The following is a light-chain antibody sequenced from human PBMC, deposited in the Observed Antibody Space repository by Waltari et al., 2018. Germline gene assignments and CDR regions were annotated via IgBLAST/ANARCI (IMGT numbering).Light chain of an antibody. CDR2: WAS. CDR1: QSVLYSPNNKNY. V-gene: IGKV4-1*01. Sequence: DIVMTQSPDSLAVSLGERATINCKSSQSVLYSPNNKNYLAWFQQKPGQPPKLLISWASTRVSGVPGRFSVSGSVTDFTLTISSLQAEDVAIFYCQQYATTPRTFGQGTKLEIK. J-gene: IGKJ2*02. CDR3: QQYATTPRT.